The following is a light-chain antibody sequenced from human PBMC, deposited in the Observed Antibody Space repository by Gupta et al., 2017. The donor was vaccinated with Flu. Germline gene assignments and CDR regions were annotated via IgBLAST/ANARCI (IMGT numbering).Light chain of an antibody. J-gene: IGLJ1*01. V-gene: IGLV2-14*01. CDR2: EVS. CDR1: SSDVGGYNY. Sequence: QSALTQTASVSGSPGQSITIPCTGTSSDVGGYNYVSWYQQHPGKAPKLMIYEVSNRPSGVSNRFSGSKSDNTASLTISGLQAEDEADYYCSSYTSSNTHVFGTGTKVTVL. CDR3: SSYTSSNTHV.